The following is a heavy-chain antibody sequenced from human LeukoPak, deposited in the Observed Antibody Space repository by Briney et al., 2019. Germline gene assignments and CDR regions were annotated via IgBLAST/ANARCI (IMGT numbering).Heavy chain of an antibody. Sequence: RTSETLSLTCTVSGGSISSYYWSWIRQPPGKGLEWIGSIYHSGSTYYNPSLKSRVTISVDTSKNQFSLKLSSVTAADTAVYYCAQEGYDYVWGSTPTRYYFDYWGQGTLVTVSS. CDR3: AQEGYDYVWGSTPTRYYFDY. J-gene: IGHJ4*02. CDR2: IYHSGST. D-gene: IGHD3-16*01. CDR1: GGSISSYY. V-gene: IGHV4-59*04.